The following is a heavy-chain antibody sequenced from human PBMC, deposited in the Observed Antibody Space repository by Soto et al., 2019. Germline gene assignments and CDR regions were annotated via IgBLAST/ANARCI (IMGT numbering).Heavy chain of an antibody. J-gene: IGHJ4*02. D-gene: IGHD1-1*01. CDR1: GGTFRSYV. CDR3: ARIGTLDWIDDY. V-gene: IGHV1-69*12. CDR2: IIPMYGTT. Sequence: QVQLVQSGAEVKKPGSSVKVSCKASGGTFRSYVTSWVRQAPGQGLEWLGGIIPMYGTTCYAQTFQGRVTISADESTSTAFMELSSLRSEDTAVYYCARIGTLDWIDDYWGQGTLVTVSS.